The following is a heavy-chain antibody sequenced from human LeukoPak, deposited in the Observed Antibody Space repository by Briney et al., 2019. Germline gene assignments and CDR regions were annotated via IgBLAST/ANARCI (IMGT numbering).Heavy chain of an antibody. CDR1: GFTFSSYA. J-gene: IGHJ4*02. CDR2: ISGSGGST. CDR3: ARERGYGVDYFDY. Sequence: GGSLRLSCAASGFTFSSYAMSWVRQAPGKGLEWVSAISGSGGSTYYADSVKGRFTISGDNSKNTLYLQMNSLRAEDTAVYYCARERGYGVDYFDYWGQGTLVTVSS. V-gene: IGHV3-23*01. D-gene: IGHD5-18*01.